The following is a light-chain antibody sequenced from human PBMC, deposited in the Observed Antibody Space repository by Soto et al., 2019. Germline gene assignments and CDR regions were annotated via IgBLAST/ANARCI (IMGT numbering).Light chain of an antibody. Sequence: IVLTQSPATLSAFPGDRVTLSCRASQYINTRLAWYQHRPGQAPRLLIYQTSIRAAGIPARLSGSGSGTDFTLTISRMEPEDFAVYYCQQYGSSGTFGQGTKVDIK. J-gene: IGKJ1*01. CDR1: QYINTR. CDR3: QQYGSSGT. V-gene: IGKV3-20*01. CDR2: QTS.